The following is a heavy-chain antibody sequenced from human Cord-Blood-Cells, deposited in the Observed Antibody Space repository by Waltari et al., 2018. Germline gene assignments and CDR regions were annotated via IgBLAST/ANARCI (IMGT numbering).Heavy chain of an antibody. Sequence: QVQLQESGPGLVKPSETLSLTCTVSGGSVRSGSYYWSWIRQPPGTGLEWIGYIYYSGSTNYNPSLKSRVTISVDTSKNQFSLKLSSVTAADTAVYYCARDGVLRYFDWTYWYFDLWGRGTLVTVSS. D-gene: IGHD3-9*01. CDR2: IYYSGST. J-gene: IGHJ2*01. CDR1: GGSVRSGSYY. V-gene: IGHV4-61*01. CDR3: ARDGVLRYFDWTYWYFDL.